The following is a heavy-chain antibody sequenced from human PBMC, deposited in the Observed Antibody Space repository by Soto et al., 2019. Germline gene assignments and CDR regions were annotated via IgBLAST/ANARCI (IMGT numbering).Heavy chain of an antibody. Sequence: PSETLSLTCTVSGGSVSSGSYYWSWIRQPPGKGLEWIGYIYYSGSTNYNHSLKSRVTISVDTSKNQFSLKLSSVTATDTAVYYCARDLHDYGAYYFDYWGQGTLVTVSS. CDR2: IYYSGST. J-gene: IGHJ4*02. CDR1: GGSVSSGSYY. V-gene: IGHV4-61*01. CDR3: ARDLHDYGAYYFDY. D-gene: IGHD4-17*01.